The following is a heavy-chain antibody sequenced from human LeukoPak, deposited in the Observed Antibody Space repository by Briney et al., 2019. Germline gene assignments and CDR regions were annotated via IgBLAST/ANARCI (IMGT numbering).Heavy chain of an antibody. Sequence: PSETLSLTCTVSGGSIITYSYLWGWIRQPPGKGLEWIGSIDYSGNTYYNPSLKSRVTTSVDTSKNQFSLKLRSVTAADTAVYYCARDQGHSSGWYAADYWGLGTLVTVSS. J-gene: IGHJ4*02. V-gene: IGHV4-39*07. D-gene: IGHD6-13*01. CDR2: IDYSGNT. CDR1: GGSIITYSYL. CDR3: ARDQGHSSGWYAADY.